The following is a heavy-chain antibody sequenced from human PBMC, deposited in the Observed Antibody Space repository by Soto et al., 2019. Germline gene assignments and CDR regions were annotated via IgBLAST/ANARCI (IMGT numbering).Heavy chain of an antibody. D-gene: IGHD3-9*01. Sequence: GGSLRLSCAASGFTFSSYAMHWVRQAPGKGLEWVAVISYDGSNKYYADSVKGRFTISRDNSKNTLYLQMNSLRAEDTAVYYCARVGKLRYFDWLLYGPLDYWGQGTLVTVSS. J-gene: IGHJ4*02. CDR3: ARVGKLRYFDWLLYGPLDY. CDR2: ISYDGSNK. CDR1: GFTFSSYA. V-gene: IGHV3-30-3*01.